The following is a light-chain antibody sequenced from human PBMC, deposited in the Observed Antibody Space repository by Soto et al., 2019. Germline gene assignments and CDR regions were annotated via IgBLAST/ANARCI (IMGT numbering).Light chain of an antibody. Sequence: QSLLTQPRSLSGSPGQSVTISCTGTGNDVGAYNYVSWYQQHPGRPPKLLIYGVVRWPSGVPDRFSGSKSGNTASLTISGLQAEDEADYFCCSYAGGYTYLFGTGTKVT. CDR1: GNDVGAYNY. CDR2: GVV. J-gene: IGLJ1*01. CDR3: CSYAGGYTYL. V-gene: IGLV2-11*01.